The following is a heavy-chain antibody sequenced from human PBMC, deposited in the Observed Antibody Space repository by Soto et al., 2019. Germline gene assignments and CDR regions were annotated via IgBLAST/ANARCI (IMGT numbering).Heavy chain of an antibody. CDR3: ARDSHQSRNYDSSGYYRKRPLDY. D-gene: IGHD3-22*01. CDR1: GYTFTSFG. J-gene: IGHJ4*02. CDR2: ISAYNGNT. Sequence: ASVKVSGKASGYTFTSFGISWGRQAPGQGLEWMGWISAYNGNTNYAQKLQGRVTMTTDTSTSTAYMELRSLRSDDMAVYYCARDSHQSRNYDSSGYYRKRPLDYWGQGTLVTVSS. V-gene: IGHV1-18*03.